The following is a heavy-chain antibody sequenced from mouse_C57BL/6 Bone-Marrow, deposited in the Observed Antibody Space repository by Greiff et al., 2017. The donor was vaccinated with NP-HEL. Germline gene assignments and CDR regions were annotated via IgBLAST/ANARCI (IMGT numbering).Heavy chain of an antibody. Sequence: VQLQQSGPVLVKPGASVKMSCKASGYTFTDYYMNWVKQSHGKSLEWIGVINPYNGGTSYNQKFKGKATLTVDKSSSTAYMELNILTSEDSAVYYCARWSITTVVARDYWGQGTTLTVSS. CDR2: INPYNGGT. J-gene: IGHJ2*01. CDR1: GYTFTDYY. D-gene: IGHD1-1*01. CDR3: ARWSITTVVARDY. V-gene: IGHV1-19*01.